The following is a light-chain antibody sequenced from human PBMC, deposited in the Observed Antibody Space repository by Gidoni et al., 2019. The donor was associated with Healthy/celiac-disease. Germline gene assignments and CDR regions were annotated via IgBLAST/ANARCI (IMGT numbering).Light chain of an antibody. V-gene: IGKV3-20*01. Sequence: LPHSPGTLSLSPGERATLSCRASQSVSSSYLAVYQQKPGQAPRLLIYGASSRATGIPERLSGSGSGTDFTLTISRREPEDFAVYYCQQYGSSPPWTFGQGTKVEIK. CDR3: QQYGSSPPWT. CDR2: GAS. CDR1: QSVSSSY. J-gene: IGKJ1*01.